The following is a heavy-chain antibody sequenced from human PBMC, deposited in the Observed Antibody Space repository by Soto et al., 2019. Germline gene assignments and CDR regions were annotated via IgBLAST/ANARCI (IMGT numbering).Heavy chain of an antibody. V-gene: IGHV1-18*01. CDR3: ARYGAPRGEPASRLDY. CDR1: GYTFTSYG. Sequence: ASVKVSCKASGYTFTSYGISWVRQAPGQGLEWMGWISAYNGNTNYAQKLQGRVTMTTDTSTSTAYMELSSLRSEDTAVYYCARYGAPRGEPASRLDYWGQGTLVTVSS. D-gene: IGHD3-16*01. CDR2: ISAYNGNT. J-gene: IGHJ4*02.